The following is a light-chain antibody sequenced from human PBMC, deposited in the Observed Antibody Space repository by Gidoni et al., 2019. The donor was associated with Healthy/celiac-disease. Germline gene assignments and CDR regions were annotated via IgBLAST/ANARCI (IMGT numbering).Light chain of an antibody. CDR1: PSVSSN. CDR2: GAS. J-gene: IGKJ4*01. CDR3: QQYNNWPPLT. V-gene: IGKV3-15*01. Sequence: IVMTHSPATLSVSPGEIATLSCRARPSVSSNLSWYQQNPGQAPTLRIYGASTRATGIPARFRGSGSGTEFNLTISSMQSEDFAVYYCQQYNNWPPLTFGGGTKVEIK.